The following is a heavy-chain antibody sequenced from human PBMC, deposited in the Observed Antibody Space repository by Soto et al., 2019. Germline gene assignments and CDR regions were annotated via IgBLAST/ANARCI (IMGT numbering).Heavy chain of an antibody. V-gene: IGHV4-59*01. Sequence: ETLSLTCTVSVGSISSYYWSWIRQPPGKGLEWIGYIYYSGSTNYNPSLKSRVTISVDTSKNQFSLKLSSVTAADTAVYYCARDTGRGLRGLDYWGQGTLVTVSS. D-gene: IGHD5-18*01. CDR2: IYYSGST. J-gene: IGHJ4*02. CDR1: VGSISSYY. CDR3: ARDTGRGLRGLDY.